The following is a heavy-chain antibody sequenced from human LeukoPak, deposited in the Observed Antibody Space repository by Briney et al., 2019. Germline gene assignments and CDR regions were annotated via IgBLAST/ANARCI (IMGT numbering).Heavy chain of an antibody. V-gene: IGHV4-30-4*08. J-gene: IGHJ5*02. D-gene: IGHD6-19*01. CDR3: ARGIYSSGPNWFDP. Sequence: SETLSLTCTVSGGSISSGGYYWSWIRQHPGKGLEWIGYIYYSGSTYYNPSLKSRVTISVDTSKNQFSLKLNSVTSADTAVYYCARGIYSSGPNWFDPWGQGTLVTVSS. CDR1: GGSISSGGYY. CDR2: IYYSGST.